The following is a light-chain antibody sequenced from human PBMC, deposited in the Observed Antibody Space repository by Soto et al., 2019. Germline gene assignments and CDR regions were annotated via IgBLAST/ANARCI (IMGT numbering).Light chain of an antibody. Sequence: EIVMTQSPATLSVSPGERATLSCRASQSVSSNLAWYQQKPGQAPRLLIYGASTRATGIPARFSGSGSGTVFTLTISGLQSEDFAVYYCQQYNNWPPYTLGQGTKLEIK. CDR3: QQYNNWPPYT. CDR1: QSVSSN. J-gene: IGKJ2*01. V-gene: IGKV3-15*01. CDR2: GAS.